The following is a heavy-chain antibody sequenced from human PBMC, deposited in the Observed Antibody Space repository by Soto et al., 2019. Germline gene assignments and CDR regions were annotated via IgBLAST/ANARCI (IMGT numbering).Heavy chain of an antibody. Sequence: PGGSLRLSCAASGFTFSSYTMSWVRQAPGKRLEWVSAITSSGDYTTHADSVKGRFTISRDNSKNTLYMQMNSLRAEDTAVYYCAKFGSGQGGVLRFLEWFPGYGMDVWGQGTTVTISS. D-gene: IGHD3-3*01. CDR3: AKFGSGQGGVLRFLEWFPGYGMDV. V-gene: IGHV3-23*01. J-gene: IGHJ6*02. CDR2: ITSSGDYT. CDR1: GFTFSSYT.